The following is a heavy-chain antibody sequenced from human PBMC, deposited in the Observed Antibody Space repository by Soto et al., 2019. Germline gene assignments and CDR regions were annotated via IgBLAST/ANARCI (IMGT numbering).Heavy chain of an antibody. V-gene: IGHV3-23*01. CDR2: ISGSGGST. D-gene: IGHD6-19*01. J-gene: IGHJ6*02. CDR3: AKGIAVAGTLDYYYGMDV. CDR1: GFTFSSYA. Sequence: GGSLRLSCAASGFTFSSYAMSWVRQAPGKGLEWVSAISGSGGSTYYADSVKGRFTISRDNSKNTLYLQMNSLRAEDTAVYYCAKGIAVAGTLDYYYGMDVWGQGTTVTVSS.